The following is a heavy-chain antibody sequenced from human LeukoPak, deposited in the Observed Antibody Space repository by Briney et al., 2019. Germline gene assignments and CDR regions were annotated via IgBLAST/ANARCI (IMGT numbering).Heavy chain of an antibody. J-gene: IGHJ4*02. CDR3: AKEGPIAVAAYFDY. D-gene: IGHD6-19*01. CDR2: ISYDGSNK. V-gene: IGHV3-30*18. CDR1: GFTFSSYG. Sequence: PERSLRLSCAASGFTFSSYGMHWVRQAPGKGLEWVAVISYDGSNKYYAVSVKGRFTISRDNSKNTLYLQMNSLRTEDTALYYCAKEGPIAVAAYFDYWGQGTLVTVSS.